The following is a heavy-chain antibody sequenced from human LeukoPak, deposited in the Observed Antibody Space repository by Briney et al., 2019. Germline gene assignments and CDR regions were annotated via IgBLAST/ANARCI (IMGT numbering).Heavy chain of an antibody. J-gene: IGHJ4*02. D-gene: IGHD1-26*01. CDR1: GFTFSSYV. CDR2: ISYDGSNK. V-gene: IGHV3-30*03. Sequence: PGGSLRLSCAASGFTFSSYVMHWVRQAPGKGLEWVAVISYDGSNKYYADSVKGRFTISRDNSKNTLYLQMNSLRAEDTAVYYCARDLATTHFDYWGQGTLVTVSS. CDR3: ARDLATTHFDY.